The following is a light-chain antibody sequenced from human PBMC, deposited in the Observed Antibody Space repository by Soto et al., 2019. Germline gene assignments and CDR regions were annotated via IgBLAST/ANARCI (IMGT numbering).Light chain of an antibody. CDR1: SSNIGADFG. V-gene: IGLV1-40*01. Sequence: QAVVTQPPSVSGAPGQTITISCTGSSSNIGADFGVHWYQQLPGAAPKLVIFVNTNRPSGVPDRFSGSKSGTSAPLAITGLQAEDEADYYCQSYDRSLSGWVFGTGTKVTVL. CDR2: VNT. J-gene: IGLJ3*02. CDR3: QSYDRSLSGWV.